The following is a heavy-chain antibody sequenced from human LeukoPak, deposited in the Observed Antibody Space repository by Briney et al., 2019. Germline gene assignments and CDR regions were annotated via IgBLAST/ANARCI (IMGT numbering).Heavy chain of an antibody. CDR3: ARDMAAAKTYYYGMDV. D-gene: IGHD2-15*01. J-gene: IGHJ6*02. CDR2: ISYDGSNK. V-gene: IGHV3-30-3*01. Sequence: GGSLRLSCAASGFTFSSYAMHWVRQAPGKGLEWVAVISYDGSNKYYADSVKGRFTISRDNSKNTLYLQMNSLRAEDTAVYYCARDMAAAKTYYYGMDVWGQGTTVTVPS. CDR1: GFTFSSYA.